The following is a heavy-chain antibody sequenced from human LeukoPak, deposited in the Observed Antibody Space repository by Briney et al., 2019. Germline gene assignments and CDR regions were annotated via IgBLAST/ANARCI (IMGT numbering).Heavy chain of an antibody. Sequence: PSETLSLTCTVSGGSIPRGSYYWGWIRQYPGKGLEWIGNIYYSGSTYYNPSLKSRVTISVDTSKNQFSLKLSSVTAADTAVSYCSRYAVEYSGTYFDSWGQGSLVTVSS. CDR3: SRYAVEYSGTYFDS. CDR1: GGSIPRGSYY. J-gene: IGHJ4*02. CDR2: IYYSGST. V-gene: IGHV4-39*01. D-gene: IGHD1-26*01.